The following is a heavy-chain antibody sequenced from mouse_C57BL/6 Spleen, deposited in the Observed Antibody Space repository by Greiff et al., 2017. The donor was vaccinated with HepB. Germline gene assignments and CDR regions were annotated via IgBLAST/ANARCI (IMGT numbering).Heavy chain of an antibody. D-gene: IGHD2-4*01. CDR3: ARQGLPRAMDY. CDR2: INPNNGGT. V-gene: IGHV1-26*01. CDR1: GYTFTDYY. Sequence: VQLQQSGPELVKPGASVKISCKASGYTFTDYYMNWVKQSHGKSLEWIGDINPNNGGTSYNQKFKGKATLTVDKSSSTAYMELRSLTSEDSAVYYCARQGLPRAMDYWGQGTSVTVSS. J-gene: IGHJ4*01.